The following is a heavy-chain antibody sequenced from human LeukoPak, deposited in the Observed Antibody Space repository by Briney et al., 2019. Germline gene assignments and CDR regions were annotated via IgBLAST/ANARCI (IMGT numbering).Heavy chain of an antibody. V-gene: IGHV4-59*01. J-gene: IGHJ4*02. D-gene: IGHD4-23*01. Sequence: PSETLSLTCTVSGGSISSYYWSWIRQAPGKGLEWIGYVHDSGSTSYNPSLKSRVTMSVNTSKNQFSLRLSSVTPADTAVYYCVRDNGASSGGIGYLDYWGQGTLVTVSS. CDR2: VHDSGST. CDR3: VRDNGASSGGIGYLDY. CDR1: GGSISSYY.